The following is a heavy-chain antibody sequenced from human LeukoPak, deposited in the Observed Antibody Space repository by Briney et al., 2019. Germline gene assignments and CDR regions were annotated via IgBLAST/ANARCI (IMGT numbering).Heavy chain of an antibody. D-gene: IGHD3-16*02. CDR1: GGSISSYY. CDR3: ARRQDYDYVWGSYRYPFDY. V-gene: IGHV4-59*01. J-gene: IGHJ4*02. CDR2: IYYSGST. Sequence: SETLSLTCTVSGGSISSYYWSWIRQPPGKGLEWIGYIYYSGSTNYNPSLKSRVTISVDTSKNQFSLKLSSVTAADTAVYYCARRQDYDYVWGSYRYPFDYWGQGTLVTVSS.